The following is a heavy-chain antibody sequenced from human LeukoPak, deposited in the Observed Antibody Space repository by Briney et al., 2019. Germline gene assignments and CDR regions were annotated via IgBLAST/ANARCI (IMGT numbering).Heavy chain of an antibody. Sequence: GGSLRLSCAASGFTFDDYGLSWVRHAPGKGLEWGSGINWNGGSTRYADSVKGRFTISRDNAKNSVYLQMNSLRAEDTALYFCAKDATAVPGTVYMDVWGKGTAVTISS. V-gene: IGHV3-20*04. CDR1: GFTFDDYG. D-gene: IGHD2-2*01. CDR3: AKDATAVPGTVYMDV. J-gene: IGHJ6*03. CDR2: INWNGGST.